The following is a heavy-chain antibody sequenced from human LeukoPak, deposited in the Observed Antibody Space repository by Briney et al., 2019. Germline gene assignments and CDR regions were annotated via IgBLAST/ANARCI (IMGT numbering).Heavy chain of an antibody. CDR2: ISPGGGPT. Sequence: GGSLRLSCAASGFTFSNYAMSWVRQTPGKGLEWVSGISPGGGPTYYADSVKGRFTISRDDSKNTLYLQMKNLRAEDTAVYYCTTDLHDSSAYDAFDIWGQGTMVTVSS. V-gene: IGHV3-23*01. J-gene: IGHJ3*02. CDR3: TTDLHDSSAYDAFDI. CDR1: GFTFSNYA. D-gene: IGHD3-22*01.